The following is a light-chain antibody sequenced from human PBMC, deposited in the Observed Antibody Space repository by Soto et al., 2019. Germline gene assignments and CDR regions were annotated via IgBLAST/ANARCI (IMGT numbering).Light chain of an antibody. CDR1: QSVSSN. V-gene: IGKV3-15*01. J-gene: IGKJ1*01. CDR3: QQYKNGWT. CDR2: GAS. Sequence: EIVMTQSPATLSVSPGERATLSCRASQSVSSNLAWYQQKPGQAPRLLIYGASTRATGIPARFSGSGSGTEFTLTISSPQSEDFAVYYCQQYKNGWTFGQGTKVEIK.